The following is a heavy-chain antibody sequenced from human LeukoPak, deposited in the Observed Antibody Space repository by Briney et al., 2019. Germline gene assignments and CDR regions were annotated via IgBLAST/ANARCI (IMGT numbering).Heavy chain of an antibody. Sequence: GGSLRLSCAASGFTFSNYGMHWVRQAPGKGLEWVAVIWYDGCNKYYADSVKGRSTISRDSSKNTLYLQVNSLRAEDTAVYYCARDRSYDSSGYRGYWGQGTLVTVSS. CDR2: IWYDGCNK. D-gene: IGHD3-22*01. CDR1: GFTFSNYG. V-gene: IGHV3-33*01. CDR3: ARDRSYDSSGYRGY. J-gene: IGHJ4*02.